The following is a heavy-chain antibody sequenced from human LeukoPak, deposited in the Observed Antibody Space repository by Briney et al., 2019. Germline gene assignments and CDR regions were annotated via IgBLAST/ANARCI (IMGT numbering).Heavy chain of an antibody. D-gene: IGHD3-9*01. V-gene: IGHV1-2*02. CDR3: ARAVVGYLTGYSY. CDR2: INPNSGGT. Sequence: ASVKVSCKASGYTFTGYYMHWVRQAPGQGLGWMGWINPNSGGTNYAQKFQGRVTMTRDTSISTAYMELSRLRSDDTAVYYCARAVVGYLTGYSYWGQGTLVTVSS. CDR1: GYTFTGYY. J-gene: IGHJ4*02.